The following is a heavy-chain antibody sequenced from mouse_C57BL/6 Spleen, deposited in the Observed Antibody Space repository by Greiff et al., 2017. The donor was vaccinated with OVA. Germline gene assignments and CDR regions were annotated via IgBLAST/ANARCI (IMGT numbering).Heavy chain of an antibody. CDR2: ISSGGSYT. V-gene: IGHV5-6*01. CDR1: GFTFSSYG. CDR3: ARLSH. J-gene: IGHJ3*01. Sequence: EVMLVESGGDLVKPGGSLKLSCAASGFTFSSYGMSWVRQTPDKRLEWVATISSGGSYTYYPDSVKGRFTISRDNAKNTLYLQMSSLKSEDTAMYYCARLSHWGQGTLVTVSA.